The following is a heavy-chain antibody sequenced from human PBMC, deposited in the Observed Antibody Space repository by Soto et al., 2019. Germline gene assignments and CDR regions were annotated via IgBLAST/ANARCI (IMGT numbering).Heavy chain of an antibody. CDR1: GFTFSNFA. D-gene: IGHD6-13*01. CDR2: ISSTGASI. CDR3: ARARIGAAGTKYYFDY. V-gene: IGHV3-64*07. J-gene: IGHJ4*02. Sequence: EVQLAESGGGLVQPGGSLRLSCAASGFTFSNFAVHWVRQAPGKGLEFVSGISSTGASIFYADSVKGRVTISRDNSKNTVNLQMGSLKPEDTAVYYCARARIGAAGTKYYFDYWGRGTLVTVSS.